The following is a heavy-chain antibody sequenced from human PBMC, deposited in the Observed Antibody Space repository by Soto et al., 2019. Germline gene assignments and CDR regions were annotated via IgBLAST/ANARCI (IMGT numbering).Heavy chain of an antibody. Sequence: GGSLRLSCAASGFTFSSYAMSWVRQAPGKGLEWVSAISCSGGSIDYADSVKGRFTISRDNSKNTLYLQMNSLRAEDTALYYCAKSHTTSGWYVTTDYWGQGTRVTVSS. CDR1: GFTFSSYA. V-gene: IGHV3-23*01. CDR3: AKSHTTSGWYVTTDY. J-gene: IGHJ4*02. D-gene: IGHD6-19*01. CDR2: ISCSGGSI.